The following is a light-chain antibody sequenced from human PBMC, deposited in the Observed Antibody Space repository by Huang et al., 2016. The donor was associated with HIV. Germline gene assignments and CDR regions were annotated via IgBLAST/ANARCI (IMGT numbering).Light chain of an antibody. CDR2: KSS. V-gene: IGKV1-5*03. J-gene: IGKJ1*01. Sequence: IQMTQSPSTLSASVGDRVTITCRASGGISTWLAWYQQKPGKAPKLLIYKSSSLESGVPARFTGSGSGTEFTLTVSSLQPDDSATYYCQQYSSYSWTFGQGTKVEIK. CDR3: QQYSSYSWT. CDR1: GGISTW.